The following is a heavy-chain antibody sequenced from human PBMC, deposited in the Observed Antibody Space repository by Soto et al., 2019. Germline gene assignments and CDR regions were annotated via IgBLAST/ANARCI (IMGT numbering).Heavy chain of an antibody. V-gene: IGHV3-23*01. CDR1: GFTFSSSA. CDR3: AEASSLGYNSAAY. Sequence: EVKLLESGGGLVQPGGSLRLSCAASGFTFSSSAMHWVRQAPGKGLEWVSGISASGYNTYYADSMKGRFTISRDNSKNTLYLQVNSLRVDDTAVYYCAEASSLGYNSAAYWGQGTLVSVSS. J-gene: IGHJ4*02. CDR2: ISASGYNT. D-gene: IGHD5-18*01.